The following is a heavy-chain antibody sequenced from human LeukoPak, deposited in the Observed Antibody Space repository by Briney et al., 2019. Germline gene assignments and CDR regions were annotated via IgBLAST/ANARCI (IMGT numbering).Heavy chain of an antibody. D-gene: IGHD3-16*01. J-gene: IGHJ6*03. Sequence: SETLSLTCSVSGASVNDYFWSWIRHAPGRGLEWLGQVYSGGAAEYSPSLKGRVTISLDASTNKVSLSLRSATPAGTAVYFCAREIVLMMSDAASPYFMDVWGRGTTVTVAS. V-gene: IGHV4-59*02. CDR1: GASVNDYF. CDR3: AREIVLMMSDAASPYFMDV. CDR2: VYSGGAA.